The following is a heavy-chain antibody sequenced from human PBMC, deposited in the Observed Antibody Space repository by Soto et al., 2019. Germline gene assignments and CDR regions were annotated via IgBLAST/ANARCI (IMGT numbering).Heavy chain of an antibody. V-gene: IGHV4-61*01. J-gene: IGHJ3*01. CDR3: ARTGSNYGADAFDV. Sequence: PSETLSLTCTVTGGSVTNGKYYWTWIRQSPGKGLEWIGFVYYTGTTTYNPSLKSRVTISLDPSKSQFSLTMTPVTAADAAVFYCARTGSNYGADAFDVWGQGTRVTVSS. CDR2: VYYTGTT. D-gene: IGHD1-26*01. CDR1: GGSVTNGKYY.